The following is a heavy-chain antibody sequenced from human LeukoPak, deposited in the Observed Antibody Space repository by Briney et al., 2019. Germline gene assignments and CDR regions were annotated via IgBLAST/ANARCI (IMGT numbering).Heavy chain of an antibody. CDR1: GFTFSSYA. CDR2: ISGSGGST. CDR3: AKRAGGSGGVFDY. V-gene: IGHV3-23*01. J-gene: IGHJ4*02. Sequence: PGGSLRLSCAASGFTFSSYAMSWVRQAPGKGLEWVSAISGSGGSTYYADSVKGRFTISRDNSKNTLYLQMNSPRVEDTAVYYCAKRAGGSGGVFDYWGQGTLVTVSS. D-gene: IGHD3-10*01.